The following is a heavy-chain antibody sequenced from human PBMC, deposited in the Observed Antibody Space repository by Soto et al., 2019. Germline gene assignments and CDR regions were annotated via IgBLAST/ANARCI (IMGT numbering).Heavy chain of an antibody. V-gene: IGHV3-23*01. CDR1: GFSFRGYA. Sequence: GGSLRLSCVVSGFSFRGYAMSWVRRAPGKGLEWVSAISDSGSRTYYADSVKGRFTISRDNSKNTLYLQMNSQRAEDTAVYYCAKERTSSGYFDYWGQGTLVTVSS. CDR3: AKERTSSGYFDY. D-gene: IGHD3-22*01. CDR2: ISDSGSRT. J-gene: IGHJ4*02.